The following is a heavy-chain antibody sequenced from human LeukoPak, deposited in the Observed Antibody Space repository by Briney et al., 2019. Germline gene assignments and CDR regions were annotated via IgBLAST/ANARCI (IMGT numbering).Heavy chain of an antibody. V-gene: IGHV4-59*12. Sequence: SETLSLTCTVSGGSISSYCWSWIRQPPGKGLEWIGYIYYSGSTNYNPSLKSRVTISVDTSKSQFSLKLGSVTALDTAVYYCARIVSPLNYYDSSYFDYWGQGTLVTVSS. CDR3: ARIVSPLNYYDSSYFDY. CDR2: IYYSGST. J-gene: IGHJ4*02. CDR1: GGSISSYC. D-gene: IGHD3-22*01.